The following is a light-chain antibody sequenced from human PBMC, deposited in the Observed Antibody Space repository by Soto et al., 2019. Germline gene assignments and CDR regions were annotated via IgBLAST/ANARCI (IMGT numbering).Light chain of an antibody. CDR3: QQYGNSPRT. CDR2: GVS. J-gene: IGKJ2*01. Sequence: EIVLTQSPGTRSMSPGERATLSCSASQSVNSNFFAWYQQKPGQAPSLLIYGVSTSATGITDSVTGSGSATDFALTISGLEPEDFAVYYGQQYGNSPRTFGQGTKVEIK. CDR1: QSVNSNF. V-gene: IGKV3-20*01.